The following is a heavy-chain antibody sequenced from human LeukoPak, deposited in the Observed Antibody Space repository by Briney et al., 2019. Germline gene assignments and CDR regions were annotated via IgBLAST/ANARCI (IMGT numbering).Heavy chain of an antibody. Sequence: GESLKISCKGSGYSFTSHWIGWVRQMSGKGLEWMGIIYPGDSDTRYRPSFQGQVTMSADKSISTAYLQWSSLRAEDTAVYYCARDTVQDDFDYWGQGTLVTVSS. CDR3: ARDTVQDDFDY. V-gene: IGHV5-51*01. CDR1: GYSFTSHW. D-gene: IGHD1-1*01. CDR2: IYPGDSDT. J-gene: IGHJ4*02.